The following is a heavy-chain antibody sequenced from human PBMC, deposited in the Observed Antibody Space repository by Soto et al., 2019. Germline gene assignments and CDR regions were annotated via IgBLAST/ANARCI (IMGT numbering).Heavy chain of an antibody. CDR2: ISSSGSTI. Sequence: HPVGSLRLSCAASGFTFSSYEMNWVRQAPGKGLEWVSYISSSGSTIYYADSVKGRFTISRDNAKNSLYLQMNSLRAEDTAVYYCARDGDSSGWYNWFDPWGQGTLVTVSS. D-gene: IGHD6-19*01. CDR1: GFTFSSYE. V-gene: IGHV3-48*03. CDR3: ARDGDSSGWYNWFDP. J-gene: IGHJ5*02.